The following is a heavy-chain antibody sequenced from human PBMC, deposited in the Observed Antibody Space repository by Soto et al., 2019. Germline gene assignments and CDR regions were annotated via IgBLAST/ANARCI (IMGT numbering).Heavy chain of an antibody. J-gene: IGHJ4*02. V-gene: IGHV3-64D*06. CDR1: GFIFSSCA. Sequence: GGSLRLSCPVSGFIFSSCAMHWIRQAPGKGLEYVASISSEGASTHYADSVKGRFIISRDNSKNTLYLQMSSLRAEDTAVYYCVKGRYVDYWGQGILVTVSS. CDR3: VKGRYVDY. CDR2: ISSEGAST.